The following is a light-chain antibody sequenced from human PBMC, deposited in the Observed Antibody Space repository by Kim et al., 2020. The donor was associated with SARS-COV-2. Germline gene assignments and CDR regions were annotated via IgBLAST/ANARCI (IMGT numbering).Light chain of an antibody. Sequence: QSALTQPASVSGSPGQSITISCTGTSSDVGGYNYVSCYQQHPGKAPKLMIYDVSKRPSGVSNRFSGSKSGNTASLTISGLQAEDEADYYCSSYTSSSTWVFGGGTQLTVL. J-gene: IGLJ3*02. CDR2: DVS. V-gene: IGLV2-14*01. CDR1: SSDVGGYNY. CDR3: SSYTSSSTWV.